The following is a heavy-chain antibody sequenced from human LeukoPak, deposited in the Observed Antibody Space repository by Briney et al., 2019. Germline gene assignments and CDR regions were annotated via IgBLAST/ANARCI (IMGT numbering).Heavy chain of an antibody. V-gene: IGHV4-31*03. CDR1: GGSISSGGYY. CDR3: ARSYDSSGYYLGNFDY. D-gene: IGHD3-22*01. Sequence: TSQTLSLTCTVSGGSISSGGYYWSWIRQHPGKGLEWIGYIYYSGSTYYNPSLKSRVTISVDTSKNQFSLKLSSVTAADTAVYYCARSYDSSGYYLGNFDYWGQGTLVTVS. CDR2: IYYSGST. J-gene: IGHJ4*02.